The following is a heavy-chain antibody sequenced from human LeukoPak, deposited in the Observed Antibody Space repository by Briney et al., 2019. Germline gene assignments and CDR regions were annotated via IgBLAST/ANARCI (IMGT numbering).Heavy chain of an antibody. D-gene: IGHD2-8*01. CDR2: INPSGGST. CDR3: ARDGRGCTNGVCYGWFDP. J-gene: IGHJ5*02. V-gene: IGHV1-46*01. CDR1: GYTFTSYY. Sequence: ASVKVSCKASGYTFTSYYMHWVRQAPGQGLEWMGIINPSGGSTSYAQKFQGRVTMTRDMSTSTVYMELSSLRSDDTAVYYCARDGRGCTNGVCYGWFDPWGQGTLVTVSS.